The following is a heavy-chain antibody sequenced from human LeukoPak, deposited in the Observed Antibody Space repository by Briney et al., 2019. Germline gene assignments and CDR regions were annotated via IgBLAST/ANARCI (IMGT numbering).Heavy chain of an antibody. CDR3: ARGGQRIFDY. J-gene: IGHJ4*02. CDR1: GFTFSTYG. CDR2: ISGSGGST. Sequence: GGSLRLSCAASGFTFSTYGMSWVRQAPGKGPEWVSAISGSGGSTYYADSVKGRFTISRDNSKNTLYLQMNSLRAEDTAVYYCARGGQRIFDYWGQGTLVTVSS. V-gene: IGHV3-23*01.